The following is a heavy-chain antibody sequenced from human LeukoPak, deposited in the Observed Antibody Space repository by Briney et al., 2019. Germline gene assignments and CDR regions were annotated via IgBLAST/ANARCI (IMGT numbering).Heavy chain of an antibody. V-gene: IGHV4-4*07. CDR2: IYTSGST. J-gene: IGHJ4*02. D-gene: IGHD3-10*01. CDR1: GGSISSYY. Sequence: SGTLSLTCTVSGGSISSYYCSWIRQPAGKGLEWIGRIYTSGSTNYNPSLKSRVAMSVDTSKNQFSLKLSSVTAADTAVYYCAREVYGSGSYYNPFDYWGQGTLVTVSS. CDR3: AREVYGSGSYYNPFDY.